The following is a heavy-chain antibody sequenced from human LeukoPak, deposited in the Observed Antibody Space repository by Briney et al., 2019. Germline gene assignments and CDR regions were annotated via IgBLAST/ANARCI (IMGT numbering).Heavy chain of an antibody. Sequence: GGSQRLSCAASGFTFSTYSMNWARQAPGKGLEWVSYISSSSSTIYYADSVKGRFTISRDNAKNSLYLQMNSLRDDDTAVYYCARDRILGYYYGLDISGHGTTGTLSS. CDR3: ARDRILGYYYGLDI. CDR1: GFTFSTYS. V-gene: IGHV3-48*02. J-gene: IGHJ6*01. D-gene: IGHD3-3*01. CDR2: ISSSSSTI.